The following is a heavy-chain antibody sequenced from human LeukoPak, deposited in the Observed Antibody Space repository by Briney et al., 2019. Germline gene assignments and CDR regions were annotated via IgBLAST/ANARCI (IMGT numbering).Heavy chain of an antibody. Sequence: GGSLRLSCAASGFTFSSYWMSWVRQAPGKGLEWVANIKQDGSEIYYVDSVKGRFTISRDNAKNSLYLQMNSLRAEDTAVYYCARHPTGITIFGVVIPYFDYWGQGTLVTVSS. CDR3: ARHPTGITIFGVVIPYFDY. J-gene: IGHJ4*02. V-gene: IGHV3-7*01. CDR1: GFTFSSYW. CDR2: IKQDGSEI. D-gene: IGHD3-3*01.